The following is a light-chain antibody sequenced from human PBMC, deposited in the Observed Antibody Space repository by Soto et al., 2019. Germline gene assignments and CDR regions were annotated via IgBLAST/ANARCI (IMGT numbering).Light chain of an antibody. CDR3: AAWDDSLNGVI. V-gene: IGLV1-44*01. CDR2: SNN. Sequence: QSVLTQPPSVSETPGQRVTISCSGSSSNIGSHGVNWYRHLPGTAPKLLIYSNNQRPSGVPDRFSDSKSGTSVSLAISGIQSEDKADYYCAAWDDSLNGVIFGGGNKVTVL. CDR1: SSNIGSHG. J-gene: IGLJ2*01.